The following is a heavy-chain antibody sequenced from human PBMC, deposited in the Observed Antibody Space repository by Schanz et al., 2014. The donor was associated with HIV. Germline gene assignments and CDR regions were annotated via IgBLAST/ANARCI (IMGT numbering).Heavy chain of an antibody. Sequence: QVQLVESGGGVVQPGRSLRLSCAASGFTFSSYGMHWVRQAPGKGLEWVSTISWNSGSIAYADSVKGRFTISRDNAKNTLYLQMTTLRIDDTAVYYCAKPEYDSRGSSQSHFDYWGQGTLVTVSS. CDR3: AKPEYDSRGSSQSHFDY. D-gene: IGHD3-22*01. CDR2: ISWNSGSI. V-gene: IGHV3-NL1*01. J-gene: IGHJ4*02. CDR1: GFTFSSYG.